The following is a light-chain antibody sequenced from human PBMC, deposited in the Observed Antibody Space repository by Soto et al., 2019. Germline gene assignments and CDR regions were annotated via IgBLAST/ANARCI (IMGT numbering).Light chain of an antibody. J-gene: IGKJ5*01. CDR2: GAS. V-gene: IGKV1-9*01. CDR3: QQLNSYLFT. CDR1: QDISSY. Sequence: DLPLKPSPSFLAASVGDRVTITHRASQDISSYLGWYQQKPGEAPKLLIYGASTLQSGVPSRFSGSGSGTEFTLTISSLQPEDFASYYCQQLNSYLFTFGQGTRLEIK.